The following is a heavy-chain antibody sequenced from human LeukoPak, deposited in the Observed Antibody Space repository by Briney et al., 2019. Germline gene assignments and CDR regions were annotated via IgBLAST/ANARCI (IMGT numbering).Heavy chain of an antibody. Sequence: SETLSLTCTVSGGSISSGGYYWSWIRQPPGKGLEWIGYIYHSGSTYYNPSFKSRVTMSVDTSKNQFSLKLSSVTAADTAVYYCARGPPPDFDCWGQGTLVTVSS. J-gene: IGHJ4*02. V-gene: IGHV4-30-2*01. CDR3: ARGPPPDFDC. CDR2: IYHSGST. CDR1: GGSISSGGYY.